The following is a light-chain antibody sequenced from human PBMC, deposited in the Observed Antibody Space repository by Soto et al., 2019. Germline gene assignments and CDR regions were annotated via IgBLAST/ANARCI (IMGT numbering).Light chain of an antibody. Sequence: EIVMTESPATLSVSPGERATLSCRASHSVSSNLAWYQRKPGQAPRLLIYGASTRAHGIPARFIGSGSGTEFTLTISSLQSEDFAVYYCQQYDNWPPYTFGQGTKLEIK. CDR3: QQYDNWPPYT. J-gene: IGKJ2*01. CDR2: GAS. V-gene: IGKV3-15*01. CDR1: HSVSSN.